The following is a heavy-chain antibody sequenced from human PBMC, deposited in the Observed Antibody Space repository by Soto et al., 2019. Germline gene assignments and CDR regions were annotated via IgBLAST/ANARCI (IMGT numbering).Heavy chain of an antibody. Sequence: VQLQESGPGLVEPSGTLSLTCAVSGDSISSSHWWSWVRQSPGKGLEWVSAISGSGGSTYYADSVKGRFTISRDNSKNTLYLQMNSLRAEDTAVYYCAKIKSYAAAGTFDYWGQGTLVTVSS. V-gene: IGHV3-23*01. J-gene: IGHJ4*02. CDR3: AKIKSYAAAGTFDY. CDR1: GDSISSSH. CDR2: ISGSGGST. D-gene: IGHD6-13*01.